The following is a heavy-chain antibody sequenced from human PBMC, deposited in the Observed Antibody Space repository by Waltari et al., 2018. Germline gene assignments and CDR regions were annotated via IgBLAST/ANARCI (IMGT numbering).Heavy chain of an antibody. J-gene: IGHJ4*02. Sequence: QVQLVQSGAEVKKPGASVKVSCKSSGYIFTDYYMNWVRQAPGQGLEWMGRINPNSGGSNYAQKFQCRVTITGDTSINTAYMELSGLRSDDTAVYYCARDRPYDSGGYYPIDYWGQGTLVTVSS. V-gene: IGHV1-2*06. CDR1: GYIFTDYY. CDR3: ARDRPYDSGGYYPIDY. D-gene: IGHD3-22*01. CDR2: INPNSGGS.